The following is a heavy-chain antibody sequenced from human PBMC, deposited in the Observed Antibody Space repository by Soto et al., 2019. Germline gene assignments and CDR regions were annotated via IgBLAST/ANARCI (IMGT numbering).Heavy chain of an antibody. Sequence: QVQLVQSGAEVKKPGASVKVSCKASGYTFTSYGISWVRQAPGQGLEWMGRISAYNGNTNNAQKLQGRVTMTTDTSRGKAYMERRVLRSDDTAVYLCASRGGGSGLARYWGQGTLVTVSS. D-gene: IGHD2-15*01. CDR1: GYTFTSYG. V-gene: IGHV1-18*01. CDR2: ISAYNGNT. J-gene: IGHJ4*02. CDR3: ASRGGGSGLARY.